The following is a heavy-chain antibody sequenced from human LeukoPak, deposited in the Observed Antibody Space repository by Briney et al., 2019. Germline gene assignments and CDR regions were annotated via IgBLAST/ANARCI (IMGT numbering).Heavy chain of an antibody. D-gene: IGHD1-1*01. J-gene: IGHJ6*03. CDR3: ARDRWNGRGGYYYYYYMDV. CDR2: ISAYNGNT. Sequence: ASVKVSCKASGGTFSSYAISWVRQAPGQGLEWMGWISAYNGNTNYAQKVQGRVTMTTDTSTRTAYMELRSLRSDDTAVYYCARDRWNGRGGYYYYYYMDVWGKGTTVTVSS. CDR1: GGTFSSYA. V-gene: IGHV1-18*01.